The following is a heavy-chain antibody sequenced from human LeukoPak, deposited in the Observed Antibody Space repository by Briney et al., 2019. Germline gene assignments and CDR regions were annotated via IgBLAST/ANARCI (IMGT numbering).Heavy chain of an antibody. D-gene: IGHD6-6*01. V-gene: IGHV3-23*01. CDR3: AKVRSSSSADYFDY. CDR2: TSGSGGST. CDR1: RFTFSSYA. Sequence: GGSLRLSCAASRFTFSSYAMSWVRQAPGKGLEWVSVTSGSGGSTYYADSVKGRFTISRDNSKNTLYLQMNSLRAEDTAVYYCAKVRSSSSADYFDYWGQGTLVTVSS. J-gene: IGHJ4*02.